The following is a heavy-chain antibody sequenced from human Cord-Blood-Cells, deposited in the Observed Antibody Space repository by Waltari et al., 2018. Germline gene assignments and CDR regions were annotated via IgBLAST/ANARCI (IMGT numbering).Heavy chain of an antibody. Sequence: EVQLVEPGGGSVQPGRSRRPSCAAPGLTFADYVMHWVRQAPGKGREWVSGISWNSGSRGYADSVKGRVTISRDNAKNSLYLQMNSRRAEDTALYYCAKDLPWRVGAAGPFDYWGQGTLVSVSS. CDR2: ISWNSGSR. CDR3: AKDLPWRVGAAGPFDY. J-gene: IGHJ4*02. V-gene: IGHV3-9*01. CDR1: GLTFADYV. D-gene: IGHD6-13*01.